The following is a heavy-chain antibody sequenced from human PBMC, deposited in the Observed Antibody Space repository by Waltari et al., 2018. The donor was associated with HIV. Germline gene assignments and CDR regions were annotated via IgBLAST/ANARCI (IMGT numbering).Heavy chain of an antibody. D-gene: IGHD6-19*01. J-gene: IGHJ5*02. CDR3: AKDRGPFIAVAGT. V-gene: IGHV3-9*01. CDR1: GFTFDDYA. CDR2: ISWNSGSI. Sequence: EVQLVESGGGLVQPGRSLRLSCAASGFTFDDYAMHWVRQPPGISWNSGSIDYADSVKGRFTISRDNTKNSLYLQMNSVRAEDTALYYCAKDRGPFIAVAGTWGQGTLVTVSS.